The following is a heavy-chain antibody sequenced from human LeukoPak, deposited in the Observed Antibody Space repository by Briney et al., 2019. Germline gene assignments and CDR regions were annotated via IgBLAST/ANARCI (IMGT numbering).Heavy chain of an antibody. CDR1: GGTFSSYA. Sequence: SVKVSCKASGGTFSSYAISWVRQAPGQGLEWMGGIIPIFGTANYAQKFQGRVTITADESTSTAYMELSSLRSEDTAVYYCARALTYYYDSSGYDPQGGYYYGMDVWGQGTTVTVSS. V-gene: IGHV1-69*13. CDR3: ARALTYYYDSSGYDPQGGYYYGMDV. CDR2: IIPIFGTA. J-gene: IGHJ6*02. D-gene: IGHD3-22*01.